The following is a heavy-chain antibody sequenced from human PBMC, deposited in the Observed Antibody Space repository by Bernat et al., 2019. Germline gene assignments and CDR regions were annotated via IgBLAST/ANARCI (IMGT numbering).Heavy chain of an antibody. Sequence: QVQLVESGGGVVQPGRSLRLSCAASGFTFSSYGMHWVLQAPGKGLEWVAVIWYDGSNKYYADSVKGRFTISRDNSKNTLYLQMNSLRAEDTAVYYCARERILDSSGWSWDYWGQGTLVTVSS. CDR2: IWYDGSNK. D-gene: IGHD6-19*01. J-gene: IGHJ4*02. CDR1: GFTFSSYG. CDR3: ARERILDSSGWSWDY. V-gene: IGHV3-33*01.